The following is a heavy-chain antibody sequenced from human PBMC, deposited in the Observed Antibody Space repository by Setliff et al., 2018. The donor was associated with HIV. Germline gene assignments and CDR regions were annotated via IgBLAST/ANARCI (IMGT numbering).Heavy chain of an antibody. CDR2: ISCSGSYI. Sequence: LRLSCVASGITVSGIYMTWVRQAPGKGLEWVSSISCSGSYIYYADSLKGRFTISRDNAKNSLYLQMNSLRAEDTAVYYCVKPTGYESGWPFDYWGQGTLVTVSS. CDR1: GITVSGIY. J-gene: IGHJ4*02. V-gene: IGHV3-21*01. D-gene: IGHD6-19*01. CDR3: VKPTGYESGWPFDY.